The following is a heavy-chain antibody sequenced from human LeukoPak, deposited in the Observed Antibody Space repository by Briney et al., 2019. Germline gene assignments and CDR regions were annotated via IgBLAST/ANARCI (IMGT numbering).Heavy chain of an antibody. CDR2: VHHSGST. Sequence: SETLSLTCSVSGGSISSSSYFWGWIRQPPGKGLEWIASVHHSGSTYYNPSLKSRLTISVDTSKNQFSLKLSSVTAADTAVYYCARVEMATIKGFDYWGQGTLVTVSS. CDR1: GGSISSSSYF. CDR3: ARVEMATIKGFDY. V-gene: IGHV4-39*01. D-gene: IGHD5-24*01. J-gene: IGHJ4*02.